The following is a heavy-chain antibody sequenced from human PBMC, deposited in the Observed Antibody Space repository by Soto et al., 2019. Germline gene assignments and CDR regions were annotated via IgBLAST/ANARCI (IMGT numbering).Heavy chain of an antibody. CDR3: ARLRRGYCSSTSCYAADQMDDAFDI. D-gene: IGHD2-2*01. CDR2: INPSGGST. Sequence: ASVKVSCKASGYTFTSYYMHWVRQAPGQGLEWMGIINPSGGSTSYAQKFQGRVTMTRDTSTSTVYMELSSLRSEDTAVYYCARLRRGYCSSTSCYAADQMDDAFDIWGQGTMVTVSS. J-gene: IGHJ3*02. V-gene: IGHV1-46*03. CDR1: GYTFTSYY.